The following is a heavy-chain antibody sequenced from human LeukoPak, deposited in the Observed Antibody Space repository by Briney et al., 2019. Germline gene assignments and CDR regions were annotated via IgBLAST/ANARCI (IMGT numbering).Heavy chain of an antibody. Sequence: PGGSLRLSCAASGFTVSSNYMSWVRQAPGKGLEWVSVIYSGGSTYYADSVKGRFTISRDNSKNTLYLQMNSLRAEDTAVYYCHKPAAAAGSIFDYWGQGTLVTVSS. D-gene: IGHD6-13*01. CDR3: HKPAAAAGSIFDY. CDR1: GFTVSSNY. V-gene: IGHV3-53*05. J-gene: IGHJ4*02. CDR2: IYSGGST.